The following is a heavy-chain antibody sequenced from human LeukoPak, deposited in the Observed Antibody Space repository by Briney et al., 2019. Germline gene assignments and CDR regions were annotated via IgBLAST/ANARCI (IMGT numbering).Heavy chain of an antibody. V-gene: IGHV1-18*01. CDR3: ARDGLVVVPAATNWFDP. CDR1: GGTFSSYI. Sequence: ASVKVSCKASGGTFSSYIINWVRQAPGQGLEWMGWISAYNGNTNYAQKLQGRVTMTTDTSTSTAYMELRSLRSDDTAVYYCARDGLVVVPAATNWFDPWGQGTLVTVSS. J-gene: IGHJ5*02. CDR2: ISAYNGNT. D-gene: IGHD2-2*01.